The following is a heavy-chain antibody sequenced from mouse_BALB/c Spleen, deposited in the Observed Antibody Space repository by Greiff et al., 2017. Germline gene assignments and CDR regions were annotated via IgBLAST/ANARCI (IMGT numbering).Heavy chain of an antibody. CDR1: GFTFSSYA. J-gene: IGHJ3*01. V-gene: IGHV5-6-5*01. CDR2: ISSGGST. CDR3: AREDDYPWFAY. D-gene: IGHD2-4*01. Sequence: EVKLVESGGGLVKPGGSLKLSCAASGFTFSSYAMSWVRQTPEKRLEWVASISSGGSTYYPERVKGRFTISIDNARNILYLQMSSLRSEDTAMYYCAREDDYPWFAYWGQGTLVTVSA.